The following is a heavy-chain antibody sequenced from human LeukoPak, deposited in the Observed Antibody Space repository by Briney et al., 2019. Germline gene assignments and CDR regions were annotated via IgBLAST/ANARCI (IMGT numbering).Heavy chain of an antibody. J-gene: IGHJ4*02. V-gene: IGHV3-66*04. Sequence: GGSLRLSYVGSGFNVTTNNMYWVRQAPGKGLECVSTCLAGGLLHYADSVRDRFIISRDTSKNTLYLQMSSLSAEDTAVYYCGRRFCNSCPLDFWGQGTLVTVSS. CDR3: GRRFCNSCPLDF. D-gene: IGHD2-21*01. CDR1: GFNVTTNN. CDR2: CLAGGLL.